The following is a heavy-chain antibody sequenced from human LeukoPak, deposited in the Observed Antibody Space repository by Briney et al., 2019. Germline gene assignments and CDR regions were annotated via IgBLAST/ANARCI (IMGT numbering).Heavy chain of an antibody. V-gene: IGHV1-18*01. CDR2: ISAYNGNT. CDR3: ARYCSSTSCHPGIDAFDI. CDR1: GYTFTSYG. Sequence: ASVKVSCKASGYTFTSYGISWVRQAPGQGLEWMGWISAYNGNTNYAQKLQGRVTMTTDTSTSTAYMELRSLRSDDTAVYYCARYCSSTSCHPGIDAFDIWGQGTMVTVSS. J-gene: IGHJ3*02. D-gene: IGHD2-2*01.